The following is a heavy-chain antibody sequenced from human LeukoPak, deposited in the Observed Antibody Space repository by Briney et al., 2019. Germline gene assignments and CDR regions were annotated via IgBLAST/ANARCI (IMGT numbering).Heavy chain of an antibody. V-gene: IGHV4-59*08. CDR2: IYYSGST. Sequence: PSETLSLTCTVSSGSISSYYWSWIRQPPGKGLEWIGYIYYSGSTNYNPSLKSRVTISVDTSKNQFSLKLSSVTAADTAVYYCARQHGTYYYGSGSYGGFDPWGQGTLVTVSS. D-gene: IGHD3-10*01. J-gene: IGHJ5*02. CDR3: ARQHGTYYYGSGSYGGFDP. CDR1: SGSISSYY.